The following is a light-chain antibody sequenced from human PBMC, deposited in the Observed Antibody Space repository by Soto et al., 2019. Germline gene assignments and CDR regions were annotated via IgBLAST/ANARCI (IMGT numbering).Light chain of an antibody. CDR3: QQYNHWPRT. CDR2: ATF. CDR1: QSISSD. Sequence: EIVMTQSPATLSVSPGERVTLSCRTSQSISSDYLAWYQQKPGQAPRLLIYATFTRATGVPARFSGSGSGTVFTLTISSVQSEDFAVYYCQQYNHWPRTFGQGTKVEIK. J-gene: IGKJ1*01. V-gene: IGKV3-15*01.